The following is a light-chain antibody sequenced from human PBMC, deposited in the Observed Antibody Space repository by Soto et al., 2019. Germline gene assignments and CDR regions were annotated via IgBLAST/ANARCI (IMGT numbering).Light chain of an antibody. Sequence: EIVMTQSPATLSVSPGERDTLSCRASQSVSGNLAGYQQKPGPAPRLLIYGASTRATGIPARFSGSGSGKEFPLNISSLQSEDFVVYYCQHYNNWPTITFGQGTKREIK. CDR1: QSVSGN. V-gene: IGKV3-15*01. CDR2: GAS. CDR3: QHYNNWPTIT. J-gene: IGKJ2*01.